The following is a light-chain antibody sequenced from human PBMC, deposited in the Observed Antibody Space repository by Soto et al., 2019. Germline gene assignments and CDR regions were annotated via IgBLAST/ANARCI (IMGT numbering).Light chain of an antibody. V-gene: IGKV3-20*01. Sequence: EIVLTQSPGTLSLSPGERATLSCRASQSVSSSYLAWYQQKPGQAPRLLIYGASSRATGIPDRFSGSGSGTDSPLTISRLEPEDFAVYFYQQYGSTPPTLGGGTKVEIK. CDR2: GAS. CDR3: QQYGSTPPT. CDR1: QSVSSSY. J-gene: IGKJ4*01.